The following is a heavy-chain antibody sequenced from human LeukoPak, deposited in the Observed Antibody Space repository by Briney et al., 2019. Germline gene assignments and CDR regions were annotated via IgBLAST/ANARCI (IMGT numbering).Heavy chain of an antibody. Sequence: GGSLRLSCAASGFTFSSYWMHWVRQAPGKGLVWVSRINSDGSTTSYADSVMGRFTISRDNAKNTLYLQMNSLRAEDTAVYYCARVIYSGWEGELADWGQGTLVTVSS. CDR1: GFTFSSYW. V-gene: IGHV3-74*01. J-gene: IGHJ4*02. D-gene: IGHD6-19*01. CDR2: INSDGSTT. CDR3: ARVIYSGWEGELAD.